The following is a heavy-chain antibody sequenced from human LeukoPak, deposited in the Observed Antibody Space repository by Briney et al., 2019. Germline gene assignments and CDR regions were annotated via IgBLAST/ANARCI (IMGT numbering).Heavy chain of an antibody. J-gene: IGHJ5*02. V-gene: IGHV4-59*01. CDR3: ARHGTSGTNLNWFDP. CDR2: IYYSVGP. CDR1: GGSTSSFY. D-gene: IGHD1-1*01. Sequence: PETLSLTCTVSGGSTSSFYSSWIRHPPGEGLGWIGYIYYSVGPNYNPSLKSRVTISVDTSKNQFSLKLSSVTAADTAVYYCARHGTSGTNLNWFDPWGQGTRVTVSS.